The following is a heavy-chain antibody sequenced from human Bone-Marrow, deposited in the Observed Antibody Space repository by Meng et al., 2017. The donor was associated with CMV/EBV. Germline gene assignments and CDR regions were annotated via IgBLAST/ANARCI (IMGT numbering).Heavy chain of an antibody. J-gene: IGHJ3*02. Sequence: SQTLSLTCAISGDSVSSNSAAWNWIRQSPSRGLEWLGRTYYRSKWYNDYAVSVKSRITINPDTSKNQFSLKLSSVTAADTAVYYCARGIITIFGVVHDAFDIWGQGTMVTVSS. CDR2: TYYRSKWYN. CDR1: GDSVSSNSAA. V-gene: IGHV6-1*01. D-gene: IGHD3-3*01. CDR3: ARGIITIFGVVHDAFDI.